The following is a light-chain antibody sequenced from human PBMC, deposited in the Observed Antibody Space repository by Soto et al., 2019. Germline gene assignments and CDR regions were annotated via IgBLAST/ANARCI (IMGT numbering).Light chain of an antibody. V-gene: IGKV3-11*01. CDR3: QQRSNWPRYT. CDR2: DAS. CDR1: QSVSTY. Sequence: EIVLTQSPATLSLSPGERATLSCRASQSVSTYLAWYQQKLGQAPRLLIYDASSRATGIPARFSGSGSGTDFALTISSLEPEDFAVYYCQQRSNWPRYTFGQGTKLEIK. J-gene: IGKJ2*01.